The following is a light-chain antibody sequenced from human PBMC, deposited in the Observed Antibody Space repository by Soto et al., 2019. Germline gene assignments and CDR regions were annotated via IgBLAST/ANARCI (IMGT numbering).Light chain of an antibody. CDR3: QYYNSYSEA. CDR1: QTISSW. CDR2: KAS. V-gene: IGKV1-5*03. J-gene: IGKJ1*01. Sequence: DIQMTQSPSTLSGSVGDRVTITCRASQTISSWLAWYQQKPWKAPKLLIYKASTLNSGVPTRFSGSGSGTEFTLTISSLQPDDFATYYCQYYNSYSEAFGQGTNMEFK.